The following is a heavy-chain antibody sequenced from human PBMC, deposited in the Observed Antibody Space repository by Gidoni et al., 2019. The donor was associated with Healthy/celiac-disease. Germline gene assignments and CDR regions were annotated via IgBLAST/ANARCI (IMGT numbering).Heavy chain of an antibody. CDR1: GFSLTTSGMC. Sequence: QVPLRESGPALVKPTQTLTLTCTFSGFSLTTSGMCVSWIRQPPGKALEWLARIDWDDDKYYSTSLKTRLTISKDTSKNQVVLTMTNMDPVDTATYYCARMRVPAASVYMDVWGKGTTVTVSS. D-gene: IGHD2-2*01. CDR3: ARMRVPAASVYMDV. CDR2: IDWDDDK. V-gene: IGHV2-70*15. J-gene: IGHJ6*03.